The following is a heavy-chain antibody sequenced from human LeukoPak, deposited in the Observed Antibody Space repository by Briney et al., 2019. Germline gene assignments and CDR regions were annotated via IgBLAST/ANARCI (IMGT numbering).Heavy chain of an antibody. CDR1: GGSISSGSHY. CDR2: IYTSGST. V-gene: IGHV4-61*02. Sequence: SETLSLTCTVPGGSISSGSHYWSWIRQPAGKGLEWIGRIYTSGSTNYNPSLKSRVTISVDTSKNHFSLKLSSVTAADTAVYYCARGGRYYDSSGYPDYWGQGTLVTVSS. D-gene: IGHD3-22*01. CDR3: ARGGRYYDSSGYPDY. J-gene: IGHJ4*02.